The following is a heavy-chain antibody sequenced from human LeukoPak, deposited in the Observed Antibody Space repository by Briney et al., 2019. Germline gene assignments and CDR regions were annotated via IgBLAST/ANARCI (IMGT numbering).Heavy chain of an antibody. V-gene: IGHV3-48*04. CDR3: ARVKHYGSGSYTCIDY. J-gene: IGHJ4*02. Sequence: GGSLRLSCAASGFTFSRDSMNWVRQAPGKGLEWISYISHDSAIIYYADSVRGRLTISRDNAKNSLYLQMNSLRAEDTAVYYCARVKHYGSGSYTCIDYWGQGTLVTVSS. CDR2: ISHDSAII. CDR1: GFTFSRDS. D-gene: IGHD3-10*01.